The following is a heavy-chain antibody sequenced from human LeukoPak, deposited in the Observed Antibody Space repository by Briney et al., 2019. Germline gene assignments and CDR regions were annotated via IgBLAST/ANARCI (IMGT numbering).Heavy chain of an antibody. Sequence: PGGSLRLSCAASGFTFSSYSMNWVRQAPGKGLEWVSYISSSSSTIYYADSVKGRFTTSRDNAKNSLYLQMNSLRAEDTAVYYCARGDFWSGYQIDYWGQGTLVTVSS. CDR3: ARGDFWSGYQIDY. V-gene: IGHV3-48*04. CDR1: GFTFSSYS. CDR2: ISSSSSTI. D-gene: IGHD3-3*01. J-gene: IGHJ4*02.